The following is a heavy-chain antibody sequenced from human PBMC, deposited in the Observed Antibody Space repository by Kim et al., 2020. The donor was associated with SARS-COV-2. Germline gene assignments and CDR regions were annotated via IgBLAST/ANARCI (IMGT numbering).Heavy chain of an antibody. Sequence: GESLKISCKASGYSFTSYWIGWVRQMPGKGLEWMAIIYPGNSDPRYSPSFQGQVTISADKSVNTAYLQWSGLKASDTAMYFCATTLRVPGNIDGFEFWGQGTLVTVSS. CDR2: IYPGNSDP. D-gene: IGHD6-19*01. CDR3: ATTLRVPGNIDGFEF. V-gene: IGHV5-51*01. J-gene: IGHJ4*02. CDR1: GYSFTSYW.